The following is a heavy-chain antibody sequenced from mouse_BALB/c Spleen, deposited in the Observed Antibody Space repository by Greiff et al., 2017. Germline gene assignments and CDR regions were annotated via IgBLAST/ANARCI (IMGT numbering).Heavy chain of an antibody. CDR1: GFSLTSYG. V-gene: IGHV2-9*02. CDR2: IWAGGST. J-gene: IGHJ1*01. CDR3: ARGDYYRYDGYWYFDV. D-gene: IGHD2-14*01. Sequence: VKLMESGPGLVAPSQSLSITCTVSGFSLTSYGVHWVRQPPGKGLEWLGVIWAGGSTNYNSALMSRLSISKDNSKSQVFLKMNSLQTDDTAMYYCARGDYYRYDGYWYFDVWGAGTTVTVSS.